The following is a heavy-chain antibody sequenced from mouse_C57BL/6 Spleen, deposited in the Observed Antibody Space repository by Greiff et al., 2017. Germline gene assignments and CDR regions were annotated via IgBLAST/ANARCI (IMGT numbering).Heavy chain of an antibody. V-gene: IGHV1-80*01. Sequence: VKLLESGAELVKPGASVTISCKASGYAFRSYWMNWVKQRPGKGLEWIGQLYPGDGDTNYNGKFQGKATLTADKSSSTAYMQLSSLTSEDSSVYFCARSGGYYGSWYFDVWGTGTTVTVSS. CDR3: ARSGGYYGSWYFDV. D-gene: IGHD1-1*01. CDR2: LYPGDGDT. CDR1: GYAFRSYW. J-gene: IGHJ1*03.